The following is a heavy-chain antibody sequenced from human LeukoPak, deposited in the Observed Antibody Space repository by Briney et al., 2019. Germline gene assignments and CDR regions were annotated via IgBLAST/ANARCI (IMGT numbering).Heavy chain of an antibody. CDR1: GLTFSSYA. CDR2: ISGSGGNT. D-gene: IGHD6-13*01. Sequence: GSLRLSCGDSGLTFSSYAMSWVRQAPGKGLEWVSTISGSGGNTYYADSVKGRFTISRDNSKNTLYLQMNSLRAEDTAVYYCAKGRDSSSWENFDYWGQGTLVTVSS. V-gene: IGHV3-23*01. CDR3: AKGRDSSSWENFDY. J-gene: IGHJ4*02.